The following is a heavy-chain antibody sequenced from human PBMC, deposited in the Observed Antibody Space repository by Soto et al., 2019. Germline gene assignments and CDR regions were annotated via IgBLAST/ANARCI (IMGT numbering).Heavy chain of an antibody. D-gene: IGHD3-22*01. Sequence: LRLSCAASGFTFSSYSMNWVRQAPGKGLEWVSYISSSSSTIYYADSVKGRFTISRDNAKNSLYLQMNSLRDEDTAVYNCARDRVRRYYYDSSGYGHFDYWGQGTLVTVSS. J-gene: IGHJ4*02. CDR2: ISSSSSTI. V-gene: IGHV3-48*02. CDR1: GFTFSSYS. CDR3: ARDRVRRYYYDSSGYGHFDY.